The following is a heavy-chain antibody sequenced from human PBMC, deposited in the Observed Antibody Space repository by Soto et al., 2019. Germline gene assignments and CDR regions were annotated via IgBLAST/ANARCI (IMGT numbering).Heavy chain of an antibody. CDR3: TTANSSTLDQHY. D-gene: IGHD2-2*01. Sequence: EVQLVESGGGLVKPGGSLRLSCAASGFTFSNAWMNWVRQAPGKGLEWVGRIKSKTDGGTTDYAAPVKGRFTISRDDSKNTLYLQRNSLKTEDTAVYYCTTANSSTLDQHYRGQGTLVTVSS. CDR2: IKSKTDGGTT. CDR1: GFTFSNAW. V-gene: IGHV3-15*07. J-gene: IGHJ4*02.